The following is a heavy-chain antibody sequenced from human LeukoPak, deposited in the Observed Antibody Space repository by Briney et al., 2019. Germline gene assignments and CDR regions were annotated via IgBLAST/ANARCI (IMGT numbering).Heavy chain of an antibody. CDR1: GFTFSSYS. CDR3: ARENVWYYYYGMDV. J-gene: IGHJ6*02. CDR2: ISSSSSYI. Sequence: GGSLRLSSAASGFTFSSYSMNWVRQAPGKGLEWVSSISSSSSYIYYADSVKGRFTISRDNAKNSLYLQMNSLRAEDTAVYYCARENVWYYYYGMDVWGQGTTVTVSS. V-gene: IGHV3-21*01. D-gene: IGHD2-21*01.